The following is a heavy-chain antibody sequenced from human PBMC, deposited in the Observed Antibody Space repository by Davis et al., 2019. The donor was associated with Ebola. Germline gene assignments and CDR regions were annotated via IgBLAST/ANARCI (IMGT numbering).Heavy chain of an antibody. V-gene: IGHV5-51*01. CDR2: IYPGDSDA. CDR3: ARQGGGSGRLTSFDY. CDR1: GYSFTTYW. Sequence: GGSLRLSCKGSGYSFTTYWIAWVRQMPGKGLEWMGNIYPGDSDARYSPSFQGQVTLSADKSFATAYLQWRSLKASDTAMYYCARQGGGSGRLTSFDYWGRGTLVTVSS. J-gene: IGHJ4*02. D-gene: IGHD1-26*01.